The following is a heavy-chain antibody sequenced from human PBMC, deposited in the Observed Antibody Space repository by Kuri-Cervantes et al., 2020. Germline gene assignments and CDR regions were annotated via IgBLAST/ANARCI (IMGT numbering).Heavy chain of an antibody. CDR1: GYTFTSYY. J-gene: IGHJ3*02. V-gene: IGHV1-46*01. D-gene: IGHD3/OR15-3a*01. Sequence: ASVKVSCKASGYTFTSYYMHWVRQAPGQGLEWMGIINPSGGSTSYAQKFQGRVTMTRNTSISTAYMELSSLRSEDTAVYYCARGSDGLHAFDIWGQGTMVTVSS. CDR2: INPSGGST. CDR3: ARGSDGLHAFDI.